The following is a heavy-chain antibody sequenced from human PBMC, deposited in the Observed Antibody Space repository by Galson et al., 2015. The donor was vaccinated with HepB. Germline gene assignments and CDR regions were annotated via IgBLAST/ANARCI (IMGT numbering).Heavy chain of an antibody. V-gene: IGHV1-69*13. CDR1: GGTFSSYA. Sequence: SVKVSCKASGGTFSSYAISWVRQAPGQGLEWMGGIIPIFGTANYAQKFQGRVTITADESTSTAYMELSSLRSEDTAVYYCARDPQPYGDQSTKYYYYYYGMDVWGQGTTVTVSS. CDR3: ARDPQPYGDQSTKYYYYYYGMDV. CDR2: IIPIFGTA. J-gene: IGHJ6*02. D-gene: IGHD4-17*01.